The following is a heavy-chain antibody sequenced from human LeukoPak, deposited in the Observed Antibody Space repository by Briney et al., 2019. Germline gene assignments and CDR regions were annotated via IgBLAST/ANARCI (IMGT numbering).Heavy chain of an antibody. CDR1: GGSISSSSYY. J-gene: IGHJ4*02. Sequence: SETLSLTRTVSGGSISSSSYYWGWIRQPPGKGLEWIGSIYYSGSTYYNPSLKSRVTISVDTSKNQFSLKLSAVTAADTAVYYCAVYSSSPPRFVYWGQGILVTVSS. CDR3: AVYSSSPPRFVY. CDR2: IYYSGST. D-gene: IGHD6-6*01. V-gene: IGHV4-39*07.